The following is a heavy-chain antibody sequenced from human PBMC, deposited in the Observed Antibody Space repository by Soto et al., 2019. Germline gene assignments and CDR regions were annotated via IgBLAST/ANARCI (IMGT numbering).Heavy chain of an antibody. D-gene: IGHD5-12*01. V-gene: IGHV1-3*01. CDR2: INAGNGDT. CDR1: GITYNTYA. J-gene: IGHJ4*02. CDR3: ARAISGYVT. Sequence: QVKLVQSGAEMKKPGASVKLSGKASGITYNTYAIHWVRQAPGQGLEWMGWINAGNGDTRYSQNFQGRVTLTRDTSASTVYMDLDSLKFEDTGVYYCARAISGYVTWGQGTLVTVSS.